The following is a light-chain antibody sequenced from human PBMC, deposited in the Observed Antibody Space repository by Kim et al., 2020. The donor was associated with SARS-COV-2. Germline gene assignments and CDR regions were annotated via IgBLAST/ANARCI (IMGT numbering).Light chain of an antibody. V-gene: IGKV3-11*01. J-gene: IGKJ1*01. CDR1: QSVSSY. CDR3: QQLSNWPWT. Sequence: EIVLTQSPATLSLSPGERATLSCRASQSVSSYLAWYQQKPGQAPRLLIYDASNRATGIPARFSGSGSGTDFTLTISSLEPEDFAVYYCQQLSNWPWTFGQETKVVIK. CDR2: DAS.